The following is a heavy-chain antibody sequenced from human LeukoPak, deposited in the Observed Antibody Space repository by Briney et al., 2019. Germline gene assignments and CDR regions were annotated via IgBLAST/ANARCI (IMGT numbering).Heavy chain of an antibody. CDR1: GYTFTSYY. D-gene: IGHD3-10*01. CDR3: ARDNSPGIHHGGFGELATSSP. J-gene: IGHJ5*02. Sequence: ASVKVSCKASGYTFTSYYMHWVRQAPGQGLEWMGIINPSGGSTSYAQKFQGRVTMTRDTSTSTVYMELSSLRSEDTAVYYCARDNSPGIHHGGFGELATSSPWGQGTLVTVSS. V-gene: IGHV1-46*03. CDR2: INPSGGST.